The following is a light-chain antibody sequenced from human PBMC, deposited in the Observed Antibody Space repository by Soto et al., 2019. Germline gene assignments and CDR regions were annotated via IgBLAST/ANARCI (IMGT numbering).Light chain of an antibody. J-gene: IGLJ1*01. V-gene: IGLV2-14*01. CDR3: SSFTDSRVYV. Sequence: QSALTQPASVSGSPGQSITISCTWTSSDVGRYDYVSWYQHHPGKAPKLIIYVVSDRPSGASNRFSGSKSGNTASLTISGLQAEDEADYYCSSFTDSRVYVFGSGTKVTVL. CDR2: VVS. CDR1: SSDVGRYDY.